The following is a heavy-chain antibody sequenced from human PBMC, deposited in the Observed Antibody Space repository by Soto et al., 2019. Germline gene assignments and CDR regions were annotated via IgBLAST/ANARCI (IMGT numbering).Heavy chain of an antibody. CDR1: GGTFSSYA. Sequence: SVKVSCKASGGTFSSYAISWVRQAPGQGLEWMGGIIPIFGTANYAQKFQGRVTITADESTSTAYMELSSLRSEDTAVYYCGRVSYCGGDCYSLYYYYYYGMDVWGQGTTVTVSS. CDR3: GRVSYCGGDCYSLYYYYYYGMDV. D-gene: IGHD2-21*02. CDR2: IIPIFGTA. V-gene: IGHV1-69*13. J-gene: IGHJ6*02.